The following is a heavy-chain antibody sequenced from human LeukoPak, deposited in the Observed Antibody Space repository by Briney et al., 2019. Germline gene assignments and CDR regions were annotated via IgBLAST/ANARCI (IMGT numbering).Heavy chain of an antibody. V-gene: IGHV3-30-3*01. Sequence: PGGSLRLSCAASGFTFSSYAMHWVRQAPGKGLEWVAVISYDGSNKYYADSVKGRFTISRDNSKNTLYLQMNSLRAEDTAVDYCAREEWDEGYFDYWGQGTLVTVSS. J-gene: IGHJ4*02. CDR2: ISYDGSNK. D-gene: IGHD1-26*01. CDR1: GFTFSSYA. CDR3: AREEWDEGYFDY.